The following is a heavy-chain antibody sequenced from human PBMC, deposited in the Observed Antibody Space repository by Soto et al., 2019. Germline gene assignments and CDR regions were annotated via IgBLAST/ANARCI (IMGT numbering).Heavy chain of an antibody. J-gene: IGHJ4*02. CDR3: AKDISSPGERDGFDY. CDR2: ISWNSGSI. CDR1: GFTFDDYA. D-gene: IGHD1-1*01. V-gene: IGHV3-9*01. Sequence: EVRLVESGGGLVQPGRSLRLSCAASGFTFDDYAMHWVRQAPGKGLEWVSGISWNSGSIGYADSVKGRFTISRDNAKNSLYLQMNSLRAEDTALYYCAKDISSPGERDGFDYWGQGTLVTVSS.